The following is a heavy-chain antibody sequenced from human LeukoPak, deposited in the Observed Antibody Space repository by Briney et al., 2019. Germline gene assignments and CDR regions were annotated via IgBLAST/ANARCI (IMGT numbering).Heavy chain of an antibody. CDR1: GFTFSSYS. V-gene: IGHV3-21*01. CDR2: ISSSSSYI. Sequence: GGSLRLSCAASGFTFSSYSMNWVRQAPGKGLEWVSSISSSSSYIYYADSVKGRFTISRDNAKNSLYLQMNSLRAEDTAVYYCARVSPLSGRYYGGGNAFDIWGQGTMVTVSS. CDR3: ARVSPLSGRYYGGGNAFDI. J-gene: IGHJ3*02. D-gene: IGHD1-26*01.